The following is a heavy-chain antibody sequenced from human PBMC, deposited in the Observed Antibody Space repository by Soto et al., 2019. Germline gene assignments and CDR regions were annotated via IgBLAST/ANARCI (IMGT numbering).Heavy chain of an antibody. CDR3: TTDPARGGSHYYYYGMDV. D-gene: IGHD1-26*01. CDR1: SVSNAW. V-gene: IGHV3-15*07. CDR2: IKSKTDGGTT. Sequence: SVSNAWMNWVRQAPGKGLEWVGRIKSKTDGGTTDYAAPVKGGFTISRDDSKNTLYLQMNSLKTEDTAVYYCTTDPARGGSHYYYYGMDVWGQGTTVTVSS. J-gene: IGHJ6*02.